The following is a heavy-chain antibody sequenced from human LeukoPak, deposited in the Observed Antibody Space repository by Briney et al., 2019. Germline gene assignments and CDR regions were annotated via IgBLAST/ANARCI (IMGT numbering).Heavy chain of an antibody. J-gene: IGHJ5*01. CDR1: DDSVSSSRYY. CDR3: AREGGRQWLVSGALDS. CDR2: IYHGSA. V-gene: IGHV4-61*01. Sequence: SETLSLTCTVSDDSVSSSRYYWTWIRQPPGKGLEWIGYIYHGSATYNPSLESRVTLSMDTSKNQYSLKMTSVTAADTAVYYCAREGGRQWLVSGALDSWGQGTLVTVSS. D-gene: IGHD6-19*01.